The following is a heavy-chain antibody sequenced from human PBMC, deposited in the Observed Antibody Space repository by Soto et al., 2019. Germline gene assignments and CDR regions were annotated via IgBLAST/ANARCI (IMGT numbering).Heavy chain of an antibody. Sequence: SETLSLTCTVSGGSISSGGYYWSWIRQHPGKGLEWIGYIYYSGSTYYNPSLKSRVTISVDTSKNQFSLRLSSVTAADTAVYYCARSSIAAPIDYWGQGTLVIVSS. CDR1: GGSISSGGYY. CDR3: ARSSIAAPIDY. CDR2: IYYSGST. V-gene: IGHV4-31*03. D-gene: IGHD6-6*01. J-gene: IGHJ4*02.